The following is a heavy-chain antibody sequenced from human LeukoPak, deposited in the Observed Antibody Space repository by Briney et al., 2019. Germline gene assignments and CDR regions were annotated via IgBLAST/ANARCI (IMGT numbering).Heavy chain of an antibody. V-gene: IGHV4-4*02. J-gene: IGHJ5*02. CDR1: GGSISSSNW. Sequence: SGTLSLTCAVSGGSISSSNWWSWVRQPPGKGLEWIGEIYHSGSTNYNPSLKSRVTISVDKSKNQFSLKLGSVTAADTAVYYCARERVAAAGNWFDPWGQGTLVTVSS. CDR3: ARERVAAAGNWFDP. CDR2: IYHSGST. D-gene: IGHD6-13*01.